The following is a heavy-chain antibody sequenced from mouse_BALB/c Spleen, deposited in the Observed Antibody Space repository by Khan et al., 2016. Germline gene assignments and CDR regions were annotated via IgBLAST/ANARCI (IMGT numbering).Heavy chain of an antibody. CDR2: IWRGGST. CDR1: GFSLTSYG. Sequence: QVQLKQSGPGLVQPSQSLSITCTVSGFSLTSYGVHWVRQSPGKGLEWLGVIWRGGSTDYNAAFMSRLSITKDNSKSQVFFKMNSLQADDTAIYYCVKNNGYYDYYAMDYWGQGTSVTVSS. D-gene: IGHD2-3*01. V-gene: IGHV2-5*01. CDR3: VKNNGYYDYYAMDY. J-gene: IGHJ4*01.